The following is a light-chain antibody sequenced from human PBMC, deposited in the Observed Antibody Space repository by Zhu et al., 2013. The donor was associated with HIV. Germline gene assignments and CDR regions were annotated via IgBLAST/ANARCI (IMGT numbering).Light chain of an antibody. J-gene: IGKJ4*01. CDR3: QQYGISPLT. Sequence: EIVMTQSPGTLSVSPGGRATLSCRASQSISINLAWYQQKPGQAPRLLIYGASTRATGIPARFSGSGSGTEFTLTISRLEPEDFAVYYCQQYGISPLTFGGGTE. CDR1: QSISIN. V-gene: IGKV3-15*01. CDR2: GAS.